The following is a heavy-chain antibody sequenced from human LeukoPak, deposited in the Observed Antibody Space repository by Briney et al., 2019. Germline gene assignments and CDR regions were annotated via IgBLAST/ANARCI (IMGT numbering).Heavy chain of an antibody. CDR1: GDSISGYY. CDR3: ARDRSVSARLFDY. J-gene: IGHJ4*02. V-gene: IGHV4-59*01. Sequence: SETLSLTCTVSGDSISGYYWHWIRQPPGKGLEWIAYIFYSGSANYSPSLKSRVTISVDTSKNQFSLKLSSVTAADTAVYYCARDRSVSARLFDYWGQGTLVTVSP. D-gene: IGHD6-6*01. CDR2: IFYSGSA.